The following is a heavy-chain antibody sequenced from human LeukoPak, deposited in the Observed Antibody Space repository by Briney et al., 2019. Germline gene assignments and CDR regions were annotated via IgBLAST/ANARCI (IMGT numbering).Heavy chain of an antibody. CDR1: GGSFSGYY. Sequence: SETLSLTCAVYGGSFSGYYWSWIRQPPGKGLEWIGEINHSGSTNYNPSLKSQVTISVDTSKNQFSLKLSSVTAADTAVYYCARGSRKKGLDYWGQGTPVTVSS. D-gene: IGHD2-2*01. CDR2: INHSGST. CDR3: ARGSRKKGLDY. J-gene: IGHJ4*02. V-gene: IGHV4-34*01.